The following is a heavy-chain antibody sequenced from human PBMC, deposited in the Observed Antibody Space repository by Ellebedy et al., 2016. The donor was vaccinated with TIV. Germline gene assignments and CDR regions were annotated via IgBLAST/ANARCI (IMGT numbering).Heavy chain of an antibody. J-gene: IGHJ4*02. CDR3: ASSLSGTMTRDY. CDR1: GFNFNTYT. CDR2: ISITSSYI. D-gene: IGHD2-2*01. V-gene: IGHV3-21*01. Sequence: GESLKISCAASGFNFNTYTMSWVRQAPGKGLEWVSSISITSSYIYYADSVRGRFTISRDNAKNSLYLQMNRLRAEDTAVYYCASSLSGTMTRDYWGQGTLVTVSS.